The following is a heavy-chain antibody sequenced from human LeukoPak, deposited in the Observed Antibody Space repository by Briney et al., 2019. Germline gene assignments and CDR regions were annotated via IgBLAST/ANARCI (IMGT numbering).Heavy chain of an antibody. V-gene: IGHV1-24*01. D-gene: IGHD3-10*01. CDR3: ATALDYYGSGSSFDY. CDR1: GYTLTELS. Sequence: ASVKVSCKVSGYTLTELSMHWVRQAPGKGLEWMGGFDPEDGETIYAQKFQGRVTMTEDTSTDTAYMELSSLRSEDTAAYYCATALDYYGSGSSFDYWGQGALVTVSS. CDR2: FDPEDGET. J-gene: IGHJ4*02.